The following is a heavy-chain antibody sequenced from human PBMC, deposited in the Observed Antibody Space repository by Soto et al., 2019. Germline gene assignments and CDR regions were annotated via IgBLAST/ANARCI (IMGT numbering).Heavy chain of an antibody. D-gene: IGHD6-19*01. V-gene: IGHV1-2*04. CDR3: ARGIAVAGQQRDYYYYGMDV. CDR2: INPNSGGT. Sequence: ASVKVSGKASGYTFTGYYMHCVRQAPGQGLEWMGWINPNSGGTNYAQKFQGWVTMTRDTSISTAYMELSRLRSDDTAVYYCARGIAVAGQQRDYYYYGMDVWGQGTTVTVSS. J-gene: IGHJ6*02. CDR1: GYTFTGYY.